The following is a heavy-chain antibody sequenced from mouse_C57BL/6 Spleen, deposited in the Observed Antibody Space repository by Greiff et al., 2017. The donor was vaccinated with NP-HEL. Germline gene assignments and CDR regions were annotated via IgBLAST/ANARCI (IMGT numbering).Heavy chain of an antibody. V-gene: IGHV1-78*01. D-gene: IGHD1-1*01. CDR2: IYPRDGST. Sequence: VQLQQSDAELVKPGASVKISCKVSGYTFTDHTIHWMKQRPEQGLEWIGYIYPRDGSTKYNEKFKGKATLTADKSSSTAYMQLNSLTSEDSAVYFCASSGYYGSSPSWFAYWGQGTLVTVSA. CDR1: GYTFTDHT. CDR3: ASSGYYGSSPSWFAY. J-gene: IGHJ3*01.